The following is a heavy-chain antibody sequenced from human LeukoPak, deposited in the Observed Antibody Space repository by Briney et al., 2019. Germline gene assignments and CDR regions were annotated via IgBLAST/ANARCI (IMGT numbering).Heavy chain of an antibody. CDR3: AREREWLFPYYFDY. CDR1: GFTFSSYS. V-gene: IGHV3-21*01. J-gene: IGHJ4*02. CDR2: ISSSSSYI. Sequence: GGSLRLSCAASGFTFSSYSMNWVRQAPGKGLEWVSSISSSSSYIYYADSVKGRFTISRDNAKNSLYLQMNSLRAEDTAVYYCAREREWLFPYYFDYWGQGTLVTVSS. D-gene: IGHD3-3*01.